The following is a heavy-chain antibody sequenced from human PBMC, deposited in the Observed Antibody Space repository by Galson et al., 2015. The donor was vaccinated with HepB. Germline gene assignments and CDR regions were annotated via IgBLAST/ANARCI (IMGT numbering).Heavy chain of an antibody. Sequence: SLRLSCAASGFTVSSNYMSWVRQAPGKGLEWVSVIYSGGSTYYADSVKGRFTISRDNSKNTLYLQMNSLRAEDTAVYYCARFRESLDAFDIWGQGTMVTVSS. D-gene: IGHD3-10*01. CDR1: GFTVSSNY. CDR3: ARFRESLDAFDI. J-gene: IGHJ3*02. V-gene: IGHV3-66*01. CDR2: IYSGGST.